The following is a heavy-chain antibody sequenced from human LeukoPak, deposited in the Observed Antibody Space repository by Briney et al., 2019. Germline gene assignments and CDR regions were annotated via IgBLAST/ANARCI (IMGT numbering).Heavy chain of an antibody. J-gene: IGHJ6*03. V-gene: IGHV3-23*01. D-gene: IGHD6-19*01. CDR3: AKDIYSSGWYGNYYYYYYMDV. Sequence: GGSLRLSCAASGFTFSSYAMSWVRQAPGKGLEWVSAISGSGGSTYYADSVKGRFTISRDNSKNTPYLQMNSLRAEDTAVYYCAKDIYSSGWYGNYYYYYYMDVWGKGTTVTVSS. CDR2: ISGSGGST. CDR1: GFTFSSYA.